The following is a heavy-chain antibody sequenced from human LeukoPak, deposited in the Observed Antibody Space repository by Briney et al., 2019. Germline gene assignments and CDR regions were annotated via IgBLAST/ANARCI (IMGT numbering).Heavy chain of an antibody. V-gene: IGHV3-15*01. CDR3: STYSSSWYVFDY. J-gene: IGHJ4*02. CDR2: IKRKSDGGTT. Sequence: PGGSLRLSCAASGFTFSNACMSWVRQAPGKGLEWVGRIKRKSDGGTTEYAAPVKGRFSISSDDSKNMLYLEVNSLRTEDTAVYFCSTYSSSWYVFDYWGQGTLVTVSS. CDR1: GFTFSNAC. D-gene: IGHD6-13*01.